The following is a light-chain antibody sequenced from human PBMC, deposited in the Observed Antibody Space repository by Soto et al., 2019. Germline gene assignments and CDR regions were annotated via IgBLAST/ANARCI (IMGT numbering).Light chain of an antibody. CDR3: QQYYSNPYT. J-gene: IGKJ2*01. Sequence: DIVMTQSPDSLAVSLGERATINCKSSQSVLYSSNNKNYLAWYQQKPGQPPKLLIYWASTRESGVPDRFSGSGSGTDFTLTISSLQAEDVAVYYCQQYYSNPYTFGGGTKLEIK. V-gene: IGKV4-1*01. CDR2: WAS. CDR1: QSVLYSSNNKNY.